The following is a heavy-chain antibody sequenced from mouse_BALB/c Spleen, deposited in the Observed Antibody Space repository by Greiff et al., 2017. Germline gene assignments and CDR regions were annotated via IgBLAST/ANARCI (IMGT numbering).Heavy chain of an antibody. D-gene: IGHD2-14*01. V-gene: IGHV7-1*02. Sequence: EVKVVESGGGLVQPGGSLRLSCATSGFTFSDFYMEWVRQPPGKRLEWIAASRNKANDYTTEYSASVKGRFIVSRDTSQSILYLQMNALRAEDTAIYYCAREDRYDAWFAYWGQGTLVTVSA. CDR3: AREDRYDAWFAY. J-gene: IGHJ3*01. CDR2: SRNKANDYTT. CDR1: GFTFSDFY.